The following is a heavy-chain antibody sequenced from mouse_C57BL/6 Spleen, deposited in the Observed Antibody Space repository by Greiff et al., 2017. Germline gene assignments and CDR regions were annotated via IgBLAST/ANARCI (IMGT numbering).Heavy chain of an antibody. J-gene: IGHJ3*01. CDR3: TGCYGYDKGPVAD. Sequence: QVQLKQSGAELVRPGASVTLSCKASGYTFTDYEMHWVKQTPVHGLEWIGAIDPETGGTAYNQKFKGKAILTADKSSSTAYMGLRSLTSEDSAGYYCTGCYGYDKGPVADWGQGTLVSVSA. D-gene: IGHD2-2*01. V-gene: IGHV1-15*01. CDR1: GYTFTDYE. CDR2: IDPETGGT.